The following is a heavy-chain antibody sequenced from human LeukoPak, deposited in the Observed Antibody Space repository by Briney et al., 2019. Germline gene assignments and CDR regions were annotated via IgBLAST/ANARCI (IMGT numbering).Heavy chain of an antibody. CDR3: ARGGVPAAVYGNWFDP. CDR1: GFTFNSHW. Sequence: GGSLRLSCAASGFTFNSHWMNWVRQAPGKGLEWVSSISSSSSYIYYADSVKGRFTISRDNAKNSLYLQMNSLRAEDTAVYYCARGGVPAAVYGNWFDPWGQGTLVTVSS. J-gene: IGHJ5*02. D-gene: IGHD2-2*01. V-gene: IGHV3-21*01. CDR2: ISSSSSYI.